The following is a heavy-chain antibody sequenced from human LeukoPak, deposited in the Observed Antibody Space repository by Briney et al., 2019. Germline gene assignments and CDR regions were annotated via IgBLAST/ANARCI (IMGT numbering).Heavy chain of an antibody. V-gene: IGHV1-18*01. CDR2: ISGYNGKT. CDR3: ARDRLRFLEWFTDAFDI. CDR1: GYKFIDFG. J-gene: IGHJ3*02. Sequence: AASVKVSCKASGYKFIDFGITWVRQAPGQGLEWMGWISGYNGKTNYAQKFQGRVTMTTDTSTNTVYLELRSLRSDDTAVYYCARDRLRFLEWFTDAFDIWGQGTMVTVSS. D-gene: IGHD3-3*01.